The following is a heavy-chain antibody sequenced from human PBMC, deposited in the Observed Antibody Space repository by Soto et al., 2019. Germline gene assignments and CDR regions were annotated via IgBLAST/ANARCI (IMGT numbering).Heavy chain of an antibody. D-gene: IGHD6-25*01. CDR1: GGAFDNSA. CDR2: IMPIFRTP. J-gene: IGHJ6*02. Sequence: QVQLEQSGAEVKKPGSSVKVSCKASGGAFDNSAISWVRQAPGQGLEWMGGIMPIFRTPDYAQKFQGRVTISADESTSTAYMEWRGLRSDDTAVYYCARDKGRLHLGGNYYYILDVWGQGTTVTVSS. V-gene: IGHV1-69*12. CDR3: ARDKGRLHLGGNYYYILDV.